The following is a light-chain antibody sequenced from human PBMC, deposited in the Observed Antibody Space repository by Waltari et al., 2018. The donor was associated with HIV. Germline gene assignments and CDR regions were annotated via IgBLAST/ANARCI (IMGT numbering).Light chain of an antibody. CDR3: QQYNNWPPRT. J-gene: IGKJ4*01. Sequence: DIMMTQSPATLSVSQGERVTLSCRANQSVNDALAWYQQKPGQAPSLLIYDASTRATGVPARFSGSGSETEFTLTISSLQSEDFAVYYCQQYNNWPPRTFGGGTRVEIK. CDR2: DAS. V-gene: IGKV3-15*01. CDR1: QSVNDA.